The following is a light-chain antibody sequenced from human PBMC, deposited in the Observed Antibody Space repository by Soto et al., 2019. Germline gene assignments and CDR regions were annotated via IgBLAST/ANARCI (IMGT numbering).Light chain of an antibody. CDR3: PSYAGSKMVI. CDR1: SSDVGSYNY. CDR2: DVS. V-gene: IGLV2-11*01. J-gene: IGLJ2*01. Sequence: QSALTQPRSVSGSPGQSVAISCTGTSSDVGSYNYVSWYQQHPGRAPKLMIYDVSERPSGVPDRFSASKSGYTASLTISGLQAEDEADYYCPSYAGSKMVIFGGGTKLTVL.